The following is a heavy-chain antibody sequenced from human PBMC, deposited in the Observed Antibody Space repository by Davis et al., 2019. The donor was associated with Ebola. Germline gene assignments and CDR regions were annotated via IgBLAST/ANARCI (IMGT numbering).Heavy chain of an antibody. CDR1: GDSVSVNSGG. J-gene: IGHJ5*02. CDR2: TYYNSKWYS. CDR3: TRGWLRGWFDP. V-gene: IGHV6-1*01. D-gene: IGHD5-12*01. Sequence: HSQTLSLTCAISGDSVSVNSGGWNWIRQSPSRGLEWLGRTYYNSKWYSDYATSVRGRITINADTSGNKFYLQLNSVTPDDTAVYYCTRGWLRGWFDPWGQGTQVIESS.